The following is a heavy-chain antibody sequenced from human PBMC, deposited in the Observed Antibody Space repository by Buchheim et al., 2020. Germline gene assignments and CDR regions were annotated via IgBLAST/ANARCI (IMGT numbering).Heavy chain of an antibody. V-gene: IGHV1-2*02. J-gene: IGHJ6*02. CDR3: ARVGLWFGELFRNNYGMDI. Sequence: QVQLVQSGAEVKKPGASVKVSCKASGYTFTGYYMHWVRQAPGQGPEWMGWINPNSGGTNYAQKFQGRVTITRDTPISTAYMELSRLRSDDTAVYYCARVGLWFGELFRNNYGMDIWGQGTT. CDR1: GYTFTGYY. D-gene: IGHD3-10*01. CDR2: INPNSGGT.